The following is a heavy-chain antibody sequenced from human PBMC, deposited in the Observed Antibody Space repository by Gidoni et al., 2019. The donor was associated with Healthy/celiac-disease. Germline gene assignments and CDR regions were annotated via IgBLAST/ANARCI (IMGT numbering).Heavy chain of an antibody. CDR2: IRYDGSNK. D-gene: IGHD3-22*01. CDR1: GFTFSSYG. Sequence: QVQLVESGGGVVQPGGSLRLSCAASGFTFSSYGMHWVRQAPGKGLEWVAFIRYDGSNKYYADSVKGRFTISRDNSKNTLYLQMNSLRAEDTAVYYCARDSSGYGPRDYWGQGTLVTVSS. CDR3: ARDSSGYGPRDY. J-gene: IGHJ4*02. V-gene: IGHV3-30*02.